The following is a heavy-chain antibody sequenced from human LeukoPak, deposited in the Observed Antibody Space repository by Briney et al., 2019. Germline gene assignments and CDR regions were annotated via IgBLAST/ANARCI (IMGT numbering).Heavy chain of an antibody. Sequence: GESLQISCKGSGSSFTSYWIGGVRQMPGKGLEWMGIIYPGDSDTRYSPSFQGQVTISADKSISTAYLQWSSLKASDTAMYYCARAESYSSSWYPFDYWGQGTLVTVSS. CDR2: IYPGDSDT. V-gene: IGHV5-51*01. CDR1: GSSFTSYW. D-gene: IGHD6-13*01. CDR3: ARAESYSSSWYPFDY. J-gene: IGHJ4*02.